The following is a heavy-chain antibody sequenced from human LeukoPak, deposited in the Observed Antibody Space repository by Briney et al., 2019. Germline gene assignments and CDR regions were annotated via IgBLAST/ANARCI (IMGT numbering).Heavy chain of an antibody. V-gene: IGHV4-59*01. D-gene: IGHD3-10*01. CDR3: ARGGYYGSGSYLLYYYYYMDV. Sequence: PSETLSLTCTVSGGSISSYYWSWIRQPPGKGLEWIGYIYYSGSTNYNPSLKSRVTISVDTSKNQFSLKLSSVTAADTAVYYCARGGYYGSGSYLLYYYYYMDVWGKGTTVTVSS. J-gene: IGHJ6*03. CDR1: GGSISSYY. CDR2: IYYSGST.